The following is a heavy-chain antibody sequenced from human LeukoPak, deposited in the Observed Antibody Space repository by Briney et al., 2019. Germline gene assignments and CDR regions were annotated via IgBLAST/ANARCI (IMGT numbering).Heavy chain of an antibody. J-gene: IGHJ4*02. Sequence: GESLKISCKGSGYSFTSYWIGWVRQMPGKGLEWMGIIYPGESDTRYSPYLQGQVPISADKSTSPAYLRWSSLKASDTAMYFCARAGRETGESDYWGQGTLVTVSS. D-gene: IGHD3-10*01. V-gene: IGHV5-51*01. CDR2: IYPGESDT. CDR3: ARAGRETGESDY. CDR1: GYSFTSYW.